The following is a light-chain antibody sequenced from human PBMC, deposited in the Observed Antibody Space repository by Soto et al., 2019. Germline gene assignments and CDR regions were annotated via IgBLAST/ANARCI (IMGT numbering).Light chain of an antibody. J-gene: IGKJ1*01. V-gene: IGKV3-20*01. CDR1: QSVSSSY. CDR3: QPYGRSPT. Sequence: RASQSVSSSYLAWYQQKPGQAPRLLIYGASSRATGIPDRFSGSGSGTDFTLTISRLEPEDFAVYYCQPYGRSPTFAQGTKVDIK. CDR2: GAS.